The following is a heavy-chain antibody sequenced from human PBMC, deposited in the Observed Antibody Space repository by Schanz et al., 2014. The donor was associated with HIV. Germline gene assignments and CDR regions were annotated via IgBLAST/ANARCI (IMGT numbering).Heavy chain of an antibody. D-gene: IGHD3-10*01. Sequence: EVQLVESGGGLVKPGGSLRISCAASGFTFSSYGMHWVRQAPGKGLEWVSYISSGGTTIYYADSVKGRFTVSRDNAKNSLYLQMKSLRVEDTAVYYCARDTVRGVKDSMDVWGQGTTVTVSS. V-gene: IGHV3-21*05. CDR1: GFTFSSYG. CDR3: ARDTVRGVKDSMDV. J-gene: IGHJ6*02. CDR2: ISSGGTTI.